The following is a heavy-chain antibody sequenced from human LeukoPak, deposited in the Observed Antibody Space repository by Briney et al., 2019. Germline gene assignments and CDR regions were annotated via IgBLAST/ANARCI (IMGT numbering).Heavy chain of an antibody. J-gene: IGHJ6*02. D-gene: IGHD2-15*01. CDR2: IYTEGNT. CDR3: ARDREYCSGGSCSHYYYYGMDV. V-gene: IGHV3-66*02. Sequence: GGSLRLSCAVSGFSVSTNYMAWVRQAPGKGLEWVSVIYTEGNTYYTDSVRGRFTISRDNSKNTLYLQMNSLRAEDTAVYYCARDREYCSGGSCSHYYYYGMDVWGQGTTVTVSS. CDR1: GFSVSTNY.